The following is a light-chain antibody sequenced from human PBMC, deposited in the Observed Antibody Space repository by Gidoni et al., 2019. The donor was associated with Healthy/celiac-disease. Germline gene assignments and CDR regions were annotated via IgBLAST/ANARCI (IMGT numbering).Light chain of an antibody. CDR3: QKYNSAPRGFT. CDR1: QGISNY. CDR2: AAS. J-gene: IGKJ3*01. V-gene: IGKV1-27*01. Sequence: DIQMTQSPSSLSASVGDRVTITCRASQGISNYLAWYQQKPGKVPKLLIHAASTLQSGVPSRFSGSGSGTDFTLTISSLQPEDVATYYCQKYNSAPRGFTFGPGTKVDIK.